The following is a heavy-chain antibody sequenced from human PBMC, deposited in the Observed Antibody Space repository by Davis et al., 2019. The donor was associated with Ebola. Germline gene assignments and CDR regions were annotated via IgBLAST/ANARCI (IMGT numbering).Heavy chain of an antibody. CDR3: ARETEAGVDV. V-gene: IGHV4-59*01. D-gene: IGHD1-14*01. CDR1: GGSITSYY. J-gene: IGHJ6*02. Sequence: SETLSLTCTVSGGSITSYYWSWIRQPPGKRLEWFGYVSNGGSTSYNPSLKSRVTISLDTSKNQFSLKLRSVTAADTAVYYCARETEAGVDVWGQGTPVTVSS. CDR2: VSNGGST.